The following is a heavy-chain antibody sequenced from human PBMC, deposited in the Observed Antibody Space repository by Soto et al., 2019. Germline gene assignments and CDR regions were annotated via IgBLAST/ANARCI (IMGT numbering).Heavy chain of an antibody. J-gene: IGHJ4*02. CDR2: INPSGGST. V-gene: IGHV1-46*01. CDR3: ARDRPQYYDILTGPFDY. Sequence: VKVSCKTSGYTFTTYYMHWMRRAPGQGLEWMGMINPSGGSTSYAQKLQGRVTMTTDTSTSTAYMELRSLRSDDTAVYYCARDRPQYYDILTGPFDYWGQGTLVTVSS. CDR1: GYTFTTYY. D-gene: IGHD3-9*01.